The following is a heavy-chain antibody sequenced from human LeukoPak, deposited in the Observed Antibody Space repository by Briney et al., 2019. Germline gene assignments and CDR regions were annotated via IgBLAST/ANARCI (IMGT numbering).Heavy chain of an antibody. CDR1: GGSISSYY. V-gene: IGHV4-59*08. J-gene: IGHJ3*02. CDR2: IYYSGST. Sequence: PSETLSLTCTVSGGSISSYYWSWIRQPPGKGLEWIGYIYYSGSTNYNPSLKSRVTISVDTSKNQSSLKLSSVTAADTAVYYCARLAYVHAFDIWGQGTMVTVSS. D-gene: IGHD3-16*01. CDR3: ARLAYVHAFDI.